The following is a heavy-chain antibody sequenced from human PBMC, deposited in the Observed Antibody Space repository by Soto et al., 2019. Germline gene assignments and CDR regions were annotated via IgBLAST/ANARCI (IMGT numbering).Heavy chain of an antibody. CDR3: ARTGGLSEY. Sequence: QITLKESGPTLVKPTQTLTLTCTFSGFSLSTSAVGVGWIRQPPGKALEWLALLYWDDDKRYSPSLKSRLTITKDTSKNQVVLTMTNMAPVDTATYYCARTGGLSEYWGQGTLVTVSS. CDR1: GFSLSTSAVG. J-gene: IGHJ4*02. D-gene: IGHD3-16*01. CDR2: LYWDDDK. V-gene: IGHV2-5*02.